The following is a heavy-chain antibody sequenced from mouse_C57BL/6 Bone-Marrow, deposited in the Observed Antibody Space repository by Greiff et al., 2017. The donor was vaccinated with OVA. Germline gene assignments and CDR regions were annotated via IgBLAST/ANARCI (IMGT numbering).Heavy chain of an antibody. Sequence: EVQLQESVAELVRPGASVKLSCTASGFNIKNTYMHWVKQRPEPGLEWIGRIDPANGNTKYAPKFKGKATMTADTSSNTASLQLSSLTSEDTSIYYCASQMLRRSRYAVDFCCRGPAVTVSA. D-gene: IGHD2-12*01. V-gene: IGHV14-3*01. CDR3: ASQMLRRSRYAVDF. J-gene: IGHJ4*01. CDR1: GFNIKNTY. CDR2: IDPANGNT.